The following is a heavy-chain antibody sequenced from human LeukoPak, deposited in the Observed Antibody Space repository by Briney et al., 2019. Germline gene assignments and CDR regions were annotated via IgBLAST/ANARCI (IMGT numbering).Heavy chain of an antibody. CDR2: IHYSGST. CDR3: ARQVGQMWFDP. CDR1: GGSISPYY. Sequence: SETLSLICNVSGGSISPYYWSWIRQPPGKGLEWIGYIHYSGSTIYNPSLKSRVTMSVDTSRSQFSLKLTSVIAADTAVYYCARQVGQMWFDPWGQGTLVTVSS. V-gene: IGHV4-59*08. J-gene: IGHJ5*02. D-gene: IGHD1-26*01.